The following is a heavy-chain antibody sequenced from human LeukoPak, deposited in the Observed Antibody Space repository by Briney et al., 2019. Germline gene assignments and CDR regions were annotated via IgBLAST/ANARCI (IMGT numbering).Heavy chain of an antibody. J-gene: IGHJ4*02. CDR3: VVGGSPGY. CDR2: ISTDGYTT. D-gene: IGHD2-15*01. Sequence: GGSMRLSCAASGLAFSAYKMHWVRQAPRKGLVWVSRISTDGYTTDYADFVQGRFTASRDNTKNTWSLEMNSLRAEDTAVYYCVVGGSPGYWGQGTLVNVSS. V-gene: IGHV3-74*01. CDR1: GLAFSAYK.